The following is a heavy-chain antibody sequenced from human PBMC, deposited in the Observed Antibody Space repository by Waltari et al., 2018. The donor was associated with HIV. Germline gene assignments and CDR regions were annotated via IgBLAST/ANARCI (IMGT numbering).Heavy chain of an antibody. V-gene: IGHV3-23*01. CDR2: MSGMDQKT. Sequence: EVQLLESGGGLVQPGGSLRLSCTVSGFSFSTYTMKWVRQAPGKGREGGSTMSGMDQKTWYADSVRGRFTLFRDNAKNTLNLQMNSLAVEDTAIYYCVRGGWGTIVDYWGQGSLVTVSS. J-gene: IGHJ4*02. CDR1: GFSFSTYT. D-gene: IGHD3-16*01. CDR3: VRGGWGTIVDY.